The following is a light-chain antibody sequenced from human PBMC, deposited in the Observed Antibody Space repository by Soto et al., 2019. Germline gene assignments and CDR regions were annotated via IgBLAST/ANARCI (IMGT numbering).Light chain of an antibody. CDR3: QQGYSTPLT. CDR1: QSSSSN. J-gene: IGKJ4*01. CDR2: AAS. V-gene: IGKV1-39*01. Sequence: MYMTQSPSSLSASVGDRVTITGRAIQSSSSNLNWYQQKPGKAPKLLIYAASSLQSGVPSRFSGGGSGTDFTLTISSLQPEDFATYSFQQGYSTPLTFGGGTKVYIK.